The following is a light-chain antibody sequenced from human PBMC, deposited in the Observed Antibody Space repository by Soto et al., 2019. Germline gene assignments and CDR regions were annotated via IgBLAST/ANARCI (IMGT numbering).Light chain of an antibody. CDR2: ENY. CDR3: GTWDSSLSGGHV. J-gene: IGLJ3*02. CDR1: SSNIENNY. Sequence: QAVLTQPPSVSAAPGQKVTISCSGSSSNIENNYVSWYQQLPGTAPKLLIYENYKRPSGIPDRFSGSKSGTSATLGITGLQTGDEADYYCGTWDSSLSGGHVFGGGTMLTVL. V-gene: IGLV1-51*02.